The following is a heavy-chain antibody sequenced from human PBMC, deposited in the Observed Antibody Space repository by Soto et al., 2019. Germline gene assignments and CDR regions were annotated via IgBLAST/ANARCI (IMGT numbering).Heavy chain of an antibody. J-gene: IGHJ5*02. CDR1: GGSITSGGFY. Sequence: QVQLQESGPGLVKPSQTLSLTCSVSGGSITSGGFYWSWIRQHPEKGLEWIAYIFHSGSTDFNPCLKGLIIISADTSKTQFSLKLTSVTAADTAVYYCVRGGIAGNWFDPWGQGTLVTVSS. D-gene: IGHD6-13*01. CDR3: VRGGIAGNWFDP. V-gene: IGHV4-31*01. CDR2: IFHSGST.